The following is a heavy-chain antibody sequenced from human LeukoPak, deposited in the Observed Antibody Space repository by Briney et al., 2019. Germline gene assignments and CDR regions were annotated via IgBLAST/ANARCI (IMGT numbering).Heavy chain of an antibody. CDR3: ARRIGSGSYPCYDY. D-gene: IGHD3-10*01. CDR1: GYSFTSYW. CDR2: I. J-gene: IGHJ4*02. V-gene: IGHV5-51*01. Sequence: KSGESLKISCKGSGYSFTSYWIGWVRQMPGKGLEWMGIIYSPSFQGQVTISADKSISIAYLQWSSLKASDTAMYYCARRIGSGSYPCYDYWGQGTLVTVSS.